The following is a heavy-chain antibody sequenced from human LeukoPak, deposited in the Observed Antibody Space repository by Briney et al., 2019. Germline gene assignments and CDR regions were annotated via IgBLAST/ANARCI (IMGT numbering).Heavy chain of an antibody. D-gene: IGHD3-9*01. J-gene: IGHJ3*02. CDR1: GGSISSYY. CDR2: LYTSGST. V-gene: IGHV4-4*07. CDR3: ARASSYYDILTGNGAFDI. Sequence: SETLSLTCTVSGGSISSYYWSWIREPAGKGLECIGRLYTSGSTNYNTSLKSRVTMSVDTSKNQFSLKLSSVTAADTAVYYCARASSYYDILTGNGAFDIWGQGTMVTVSS.